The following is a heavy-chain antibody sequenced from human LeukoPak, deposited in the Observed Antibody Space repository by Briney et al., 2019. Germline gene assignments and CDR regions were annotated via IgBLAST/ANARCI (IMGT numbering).Heavy chain of an antibody. CDR2: ISGSGGST. J-gene: IGHJ4*02. Sequence: PGGSLRLSCAASGFTFSSYAMSWVRQAPGKGLEWVSAISGSGGSTYYADSVKGRFTISRDNSKHTLYLQMNSLRAEDTAVYYCAKDLSSVVVVAATPFGYWGQGTLVTVSS. D-gene: IGHD2-15*01. CDR1: GFTFSSYA. CDR3: AKDLSSVVVVAATPFGY. V-gene: IGHV3-23*01.